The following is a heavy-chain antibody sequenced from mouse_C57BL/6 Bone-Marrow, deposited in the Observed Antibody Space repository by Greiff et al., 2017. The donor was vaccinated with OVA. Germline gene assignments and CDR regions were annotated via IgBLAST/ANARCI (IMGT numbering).Heavy chain of an antibody. V-gene: IGHV14-4*01. CDR3: TAYSNIYAMDY. CDR1: GFNIKDDY. D-gene: IGHD2-5*01. Sequence: VQLKESGAELVRPGASVKLSCTASGFNIKDDYMHWVKQRPEQGLEWIGWIDSENGDTEYASKFQGKATITVDPSSNTAYLQLSRLTSGDAAVYYSTAYSNIYAMDYWGQGTSVTVSS. CDR2: IDSENGDT. J-gene: IGHJ4*01.